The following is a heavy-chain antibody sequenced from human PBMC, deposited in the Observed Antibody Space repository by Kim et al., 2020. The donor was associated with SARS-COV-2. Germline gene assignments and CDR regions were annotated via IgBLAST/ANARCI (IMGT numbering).Heavy chain of an antibody. CDR2: INTNSGGT. CDR1: GYTFTAYY. V-gene: IGHV1-2*06. CDR3: AGNPTPGVNGFDF. Sequence: ASVKVSCKASGYTFTAYYLHWVRQAPGQGLEWMVRINTNSGGTNYAQRFQGRVTMTRDTSMTTAYMELSRLRSDDTAVYYCAGNPTPGVNGFDFWGQGTLVTVSS. D-gene: IGHD2-15*01. J-gene: IGHJ4*02.